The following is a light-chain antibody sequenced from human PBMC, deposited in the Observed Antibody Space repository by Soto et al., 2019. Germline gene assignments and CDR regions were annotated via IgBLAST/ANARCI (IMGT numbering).Light chain of an antibody. CDR1: HAVSSN. CDR3: QKLDAYSPWT. V-gene: IGKV1-9*01. CDR2: GAS. J-gene: IGKJ1*01. Sequence: DLLLTQSPYSLSASVGDRVTLTCRASHAVSSNLAWYQQKPGRAPKLLIFGASTLQSGVPSRFSGSGSGTDFTLTISSLQPEDFATYFCQKLDAYSPWTFGQGTKVDIK.